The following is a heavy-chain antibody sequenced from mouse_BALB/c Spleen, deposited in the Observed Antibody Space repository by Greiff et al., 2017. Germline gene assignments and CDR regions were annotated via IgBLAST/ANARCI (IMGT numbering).Heavy chain of an antibody. Sequence: VQLQQSGAELVRPGTSVKVSCKASGYAFTNYLIEWVKQRPGQGLEWIGVINPGSGGTNYNEKFKGKATLTADKSSSTAYMQLSSLTSDDSAVYFCARGRGDYYAMDYWGQGTSVTVSS. CDR3: ARGRGDYYAMDY. J-gene: IGHJ4*01. CDR1: GYAFTNYL. CDR2: INPGSGGT. V-gene: IGHV1-54*01.